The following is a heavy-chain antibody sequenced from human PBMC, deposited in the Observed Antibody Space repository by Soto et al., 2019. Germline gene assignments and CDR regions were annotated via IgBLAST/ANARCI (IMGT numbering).Heavy chain of an antibody. V-gene: IGHV3-30*18. D-gene: IGHD5-18*01. Sequence: QVQLVESGGGVVQPGRSLRLSCAASGFIFNNYGMQWVRQAPGKGLVWVAVISHDGKVKYYADSVKGRFTISRDNSKNTLYLQMNSLRAEDTAVYYCAKESTVRVSHMFDILGQGTMVTVSS. CDR1: GFIFNNYG. CDR3: AKESTVRVSHMFDI. J-gene: IGHJ3*02. CDR2: ISHDGKVK.